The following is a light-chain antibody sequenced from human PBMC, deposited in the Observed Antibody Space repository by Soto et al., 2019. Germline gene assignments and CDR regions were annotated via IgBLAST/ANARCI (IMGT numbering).Light chain of an antibody. CDR2: DVS. J-gene: IGLJ1*01. CDR3: CSYAGSPRYV. V-gene: IGLV2-11*01. Sequence: QSALTQPRSVSGSPGQSFTISCTGTSSDVGGYNYVSWYQQHPGKAPKVMIYDVSERPSGVPDRFSGSKSGNTASLTISGLQAEDEAAYYCCSYAGSPRYVLGTGTKLTVL. CDR1: SSDVGGYNY.